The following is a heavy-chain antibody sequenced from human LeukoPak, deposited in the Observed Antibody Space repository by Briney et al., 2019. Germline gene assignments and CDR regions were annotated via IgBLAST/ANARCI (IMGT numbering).Heavy chain of an antibody. V-gene: IGHV4-31*03. CDR2: IYYSGST. J-gene: IGHJ4*02. CDR1: GGSISSDGYY. CDR3: ARGNYYDSSGNTTNY. D-gene: IGHD3-22*01. Sequence: SETLSLTCTVSGGSISSDGYYWSWIRQHPGKGLEWIGYIYYSGSTYYNPSLKSRVTISVDTTKNQFSLKLSSVTAADTAVYYYARGNYYDSSGNTTNYWGQGTLVTVSS.